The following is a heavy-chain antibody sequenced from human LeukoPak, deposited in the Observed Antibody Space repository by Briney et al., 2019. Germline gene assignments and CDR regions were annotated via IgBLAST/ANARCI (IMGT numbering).Heavy chain of an antibody. CDR3: ARRGRAFDY. J-gene: IGHJ4*02. Sequence: PSETLSLTCAVYGGSFSGYYWTWIRQPPGKGLEWFGEINHSGSTIYNPSLKSRVTISVDTSKNQFSLKLRSVTAADTAVYYCARRGRAFDYWGQGTLVTVSS. D-gene: IGHD3-16*01. V-gene: IGHV4-34*01. CDR2: INHSGST. CDR1: GGSFSGYY.